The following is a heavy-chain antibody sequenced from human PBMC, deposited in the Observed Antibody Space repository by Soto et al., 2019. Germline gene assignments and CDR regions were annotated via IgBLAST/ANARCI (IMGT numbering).Heavy chain of an antibody. D-gene: IGHD5-18*01. CDR1: GGSISSDGYS. J-gene: IGHJ6*02. Sequence: TLSLTCAFLGGSISSDGYSWNWIRQPPGKGLEWIGYIYHRGSTYYNPSLKSRVNISVSRSKNQYSLKQSSETAADTAVYYCARFTGMVNSYHYYGLDVWGQGTTVT. CDR3: ARFTGMVNSYHYYGLDV. CDR2: IYHRGST. V-gene: IGHV4-30-2*01.